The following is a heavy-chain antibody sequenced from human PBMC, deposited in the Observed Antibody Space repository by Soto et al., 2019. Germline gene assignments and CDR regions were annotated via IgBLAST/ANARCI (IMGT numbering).Heavy chain of an antibody. D-gene: IGHD6-6*01. CDR2: ISAYNGNT. V-gene: IGHV1-18*04. Sequence: ASVKVSCKASGYTFTSYGISWVRQAPGQGLEWMGWISAYNGNTNYAQKLQGRVTMTTDTSTSTAYMELRSLRSDDTAVYYCARRYSSSSFLAYYYYGMDVWGQGTTVTVSS. CDR1: GYTFTSYG. J-gene: IGHJ6*02. CDR3: ARRYSSSSFLAYYYYGMDV.